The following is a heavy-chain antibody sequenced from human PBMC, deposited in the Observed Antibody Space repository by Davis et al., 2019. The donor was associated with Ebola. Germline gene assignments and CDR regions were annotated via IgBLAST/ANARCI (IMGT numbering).Heavy chain of an antibody. D-gene: IGHD4-11*01. CDR2: IYPGDSDT. J-gene: IGHJ5*02. Sequence: KVSCKGSGYSFTSYWIGWVRQMPGKGLEWMGIIYPGDSDTRYSPSFQGQVTISADKSISTAYLQWSSLKASDTAMYYCARHGPRRTTSFDPWGQGTLVTVSS. CDR1: GYSFTSYW. CDR3: ARHGPRRTTSFDP. V-gene: IGHV5-51*01.